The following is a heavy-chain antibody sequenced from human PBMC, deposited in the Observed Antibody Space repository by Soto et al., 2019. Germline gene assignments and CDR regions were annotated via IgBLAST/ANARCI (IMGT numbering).Heavy chain of an antibody. D-gene: IGHD2-21*02. CDR2: IIPIFGTA. J-gene: IGHJ4*02. CDR1: GGTFSSYA. Sequence: SVKVSCKASGGTFSSYAISWVRQAPGQGLEWMGGIIPIFGTAKYAQKFQGRVTITRDTSASTAYMELSSLRSEDTAAYYCARSIVVVTALDYWGQGTLVTVSS. V-gene: IGHV1-69*05. CDR3: ARSIVVVTALDY.